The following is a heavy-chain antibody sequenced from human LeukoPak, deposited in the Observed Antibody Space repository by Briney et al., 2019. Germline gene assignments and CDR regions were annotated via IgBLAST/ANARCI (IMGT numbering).Heavy chain of an antibody. D-gene: IGHD6-19*01. CDR1: GYTFTSYG. CDR2: NSAYNGNT. V-gene: IGHV1-18*01. CDR3: ARDRRSSGWYTGFNY. J-gene: IGHJ4*02. Sequence: GASVKVSCKASGYTFTSYGISWVRQAPGQGLEWMGWNSAYNGNTNYAQKLQGRVTMTTDTSTSTAYMELRSLRSDDTAVYYCARDRRSSGWYTGFNYWGQGTLVTVSS.